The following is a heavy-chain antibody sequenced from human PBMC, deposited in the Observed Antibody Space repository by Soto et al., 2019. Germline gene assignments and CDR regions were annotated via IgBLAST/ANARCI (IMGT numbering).Heavy chain of an antibody. J-gene: IGHJ3*02. CDR1: GFTFSSYH. D-gene: IGHD1-26*01. CDR3: ARRKWEVGRPDAFDI. V-gene: IGHV3-21*01. CDR2: ISSSSSYI. Sequence: EVQLVESGGGLVKPGGSLRLSCAASGFTFSSYHMTWVRQAPGKGLEWVSSISSSSSYIYYADSVKGRFTLSRDNAENSLYLQMNSLRAEDTAVYYCARRKWEVGRPDAFDIWGQGTMVTVSS.